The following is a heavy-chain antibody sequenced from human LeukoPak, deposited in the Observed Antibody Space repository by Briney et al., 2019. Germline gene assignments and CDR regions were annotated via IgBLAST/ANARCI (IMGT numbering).Heavy chain of an antibody. D-gene: IGHD2-21*02. CDR3: ARETEAHDAFDI. CDR1: GFIFSDYV. CDR2: IRYDGSHK. J-gene: IGHJ3*02. V-gene: IGHV3-30*02. Sequence: GGSLRLSCAASGFIFSDYVMNWLRQAPGRGLEWVAYIRYDGSHKYYIDSVKGRFTISRDNAKNSLYLQMNSLRAEDTAVYYCARETEAHDAFDIWGQGTMVTVSS.